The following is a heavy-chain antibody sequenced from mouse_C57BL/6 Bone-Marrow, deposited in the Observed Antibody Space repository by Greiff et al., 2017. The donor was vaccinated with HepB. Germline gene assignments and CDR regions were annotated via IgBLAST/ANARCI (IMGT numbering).Heavy chain of an antibody. J-gene: IGHJ4*01. Sequence: QVQLQQPGAELVKPGASVKLSCKASGYTFTSYWMHWVKQRPRQGLEWIGMIHPNSGSTNYNEKFKSKATLTVDKSSSTAYMQLSSLTSEDSAVYYCARLIYYDYGYYAMDYWGQGTSVTVSS. CDR2: IHPNSGST. V-gene: IGHV1-64*01. CDR3: ARLIYYDYGYYAMDY. D-gene: IGHD2-4*01. CDR1: GYTFTSYW.